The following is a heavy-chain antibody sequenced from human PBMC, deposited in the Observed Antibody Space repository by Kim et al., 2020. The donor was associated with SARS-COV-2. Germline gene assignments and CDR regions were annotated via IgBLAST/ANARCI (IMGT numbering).Heavy chain of an antibody. J-gene: IGHJ5*02. CDR3: ATSIYGGWFDP. CDR2: IYYSGST. D-gene: IGHD3-3*01. V-gene: IGHV4-59*01. Sequence: SETLSLTCTVSGGSISSYYWSWIRQPPGKGLEWIGYIYYSGSTNYNPSLKSRVTISVDTSKNQFSLKLSSVTAADTAVYYCATSIYGGWFDPWGQGTLVTVSS. CDR1: GGSISSYY.